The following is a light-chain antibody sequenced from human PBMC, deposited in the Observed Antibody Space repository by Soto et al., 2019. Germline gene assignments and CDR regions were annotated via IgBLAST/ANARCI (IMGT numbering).Light chain of an antibody. Sequence: QSVLTQPASVSGSPGQSITISCTGTSSDVGAYTSVSWYQQHPGKAPKLIIYEVSNRPPGVSTRFSGSKSASTASLTISGLQAEDEAHYYCSSYTNDNSNYVFAIAIKVAV. CDR2: EVS. J-gene: IGLJ1*01. CDR3: SSYTNDNSNYV. CDR1: SSDVGAYTS. V-gene: IGLV2-14*01.